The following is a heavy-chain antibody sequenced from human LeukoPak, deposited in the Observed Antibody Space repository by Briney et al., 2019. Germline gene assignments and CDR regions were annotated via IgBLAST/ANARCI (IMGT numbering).Heavy chain of an antibody. V-gene: IGHV3-7*03. CDR3: ARDSGMDV. Sequence: PGGSLRLSCAASGFTFSKYWMSWVRQAPGKGLEWVANIKQDGSEKYYVDSVKGRFTISRDNAKNSLYLQMNSLRAEDTAVYYCARDSGMDVWGQGTTVTVSS. CDR1: GFTFSKYW. J-gene: IGHJ6*02. CDR2: IKQDGSEK.